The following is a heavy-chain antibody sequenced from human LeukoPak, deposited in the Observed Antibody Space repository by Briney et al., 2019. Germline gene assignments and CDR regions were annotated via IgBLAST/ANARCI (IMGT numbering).Heavy chain of an antibody. J-gene: IGHJ4*02. CDR3: PRGGWVQFLPLFL. D-gene: IGHD5-24*01. V-gene: IGHV3-74*01. Sequence: GGSLRLSCVVSRFIFSGYWMDWVRQAPGKGLVGVSRIDGYGTSTSYADSVKGRFTISRDNAKNTLYLQMNSLRVEDTAVYYCPRGGWVQFLPLFLWGQGPPVPVSS. CDR1: RFIFSGYW. CDR2: IDGYGTST.